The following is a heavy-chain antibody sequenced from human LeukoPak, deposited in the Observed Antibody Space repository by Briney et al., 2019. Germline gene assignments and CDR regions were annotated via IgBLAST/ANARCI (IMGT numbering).Heavy chain of an antibody. D-gene: IGHD3-9*01. V-gene: IGHV4-59*01. CDR1: GGAISSFY. Sequence: SETLSPTGTVSGGAISSFYWSWIRRPPGKGLEWIGYVYYSGNTYYNPSLKSRVTISVDTSKNQFSLKVNSVTAADTAVYYCARTKPLDPFDFWGQGTLVTVSS. J-gene: IGHJ3*01. CDR3: ARTKPLDPFDF. CDR2: VYYSGNT.